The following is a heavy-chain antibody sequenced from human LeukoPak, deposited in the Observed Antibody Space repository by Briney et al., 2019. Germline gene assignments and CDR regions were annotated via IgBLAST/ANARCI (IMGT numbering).Heavy chain of an antibody. Sequence: GGSLRLSCAASGFTFHNYAMSWVRQAPGKGLEWVSSISGSGGSTYYADSVKGRFTISRDNSKNTLYLQVNSLRVEDTAIYYCAKKLSITIFGVVSSLDYWGQGALVSVSS. CDR3: AKKLSITIFGVVSSLDY. J-gene: IGHJ4*02. CDR2: ISGSGGST. V-gene: IGHV3-23*01. D-gene: IGHD3-3*01. CDR1: GFTFHNYA.